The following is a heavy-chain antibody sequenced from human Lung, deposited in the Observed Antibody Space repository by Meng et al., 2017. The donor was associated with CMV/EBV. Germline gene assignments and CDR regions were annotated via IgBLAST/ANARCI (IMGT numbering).Heavy chain of an antibody. D-gene: IGHD1-26*01. J-gene: IGHJ5*01. Sequence: SCAASGFTFSRHAMHWVRQAPGKGLEWVAVISYGGSGKYYADSVRGRFTISTDESKNTLYLQINSLRPEDTAVYYCARDSDSGSYWGDNWFDSWGQGTXVTVSS. CDR1: GFTFSRHA. V-gene: IGHV3-30-3*01. CDR3: ARDSDSGSYWGDNWFDS. CDR2: ISYGGSGK.